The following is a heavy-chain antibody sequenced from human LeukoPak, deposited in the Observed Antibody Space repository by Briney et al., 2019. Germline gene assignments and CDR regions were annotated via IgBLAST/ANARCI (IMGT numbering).Heavy chain of an antibody. Sequence: GGSLRLSCAASGFTFSSYWMSRVRQAPGKGLEWVANIKQDGSEKYYVDSVKGRFTISRDNAKNSLYLQMNSLRAEDTAVYYCARDLGEIVVVPAAISHWGQGTLVTVSS. CDR1: GFTFSSYW. V-gene: IGHV3-7*01. D-gene: IGHD2-2*01. J-gene: IGHJ4*02. CDR2: IKQDGSEK. CDR3: ARDLGEIVVVPAAISH.